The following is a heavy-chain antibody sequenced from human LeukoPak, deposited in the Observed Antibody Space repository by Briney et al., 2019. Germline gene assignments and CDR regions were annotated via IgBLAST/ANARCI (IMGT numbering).Heavy chain of an antibody. V-gene: IGHV4-34*01. CDR3: ARLRAGHGRYYYGSGSYYNHNWFDP. Sequence: KTSETLSLTCAVYGGSFSGYYWSWIRQPPGKGLEWIGEINHSGSTNYNPSLKSRVTISVDTSKNQFSLKLSSVTAADTAVYYCARLRAGHGRYYYGSGSYYNHNWFDPWGQGTLVTVSS. CDR1: GGSFSGYY. CDR2: INHSGST. D-gene: IGHD3-10*01. J-gene: IGHJ5*02.